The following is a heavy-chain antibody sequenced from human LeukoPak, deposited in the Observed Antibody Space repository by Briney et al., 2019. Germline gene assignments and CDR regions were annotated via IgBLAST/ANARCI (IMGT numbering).Heavy chain of an antibody. CDR2: ISAYNGNT. V-gene: IGHV1-18*01. CDR1: GYTFTSYG. J-gene: IGHJ6*02. CDR3: ARVGWAQWLVQYYYYGMDV. Sequence: ASVKVSCKASGYTFTSYGISWVRQAPGQGLEWMGWISAYNGNTNYAQKLQGRVTMTTDTSTSTAYMELRSLRSDDTAVYYCARVGWAQWLVQYYYYGMDVWGQGTTVTVSS. D-gene: IGHD6-19*01.